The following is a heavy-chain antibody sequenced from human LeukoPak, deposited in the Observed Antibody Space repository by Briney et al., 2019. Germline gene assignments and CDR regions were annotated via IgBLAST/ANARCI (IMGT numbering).Heavy chain of an antibody. CDR2: ISGGST. CDR1: GFTVSSNE. CDR3: ARGLFGGPKSTTFDY. J-gene: IGHJ4*02. D-gene: IGHD2-21*01. Sequence: GGSLRLSCAASGFTVSSNEMSWVRRAPGKGLEWVSSISGGSTYYADSRKGRFTISRDNSKNTLHLQMNSLRAEDTAVYYCARGLFGGPKSTTFDYWGQGTLVTVSS. V-gene: IGHV3-38-3*01.